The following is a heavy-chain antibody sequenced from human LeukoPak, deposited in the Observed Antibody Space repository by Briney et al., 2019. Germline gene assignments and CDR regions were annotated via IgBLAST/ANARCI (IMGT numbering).Heavy chain of an antibody. D-gene: IGHD4-23*01. CDR2: ISGSGGST. V-gene: IGHV3-23*01. CDR3: AAGPYGGNTPFDY. Sequence: GGSLRLSCAASGFTFSSYAMSWVRQAPGRGREWVSAISGSGGSTYDAGSVKGRFTSSRDNSKNTLYLQMNSLRAEDTALYYCAAGPYGGNTPFDYWGQGTLVTISS. CDR1: GFTFSSYA. J-gene: IGHJ4*02.